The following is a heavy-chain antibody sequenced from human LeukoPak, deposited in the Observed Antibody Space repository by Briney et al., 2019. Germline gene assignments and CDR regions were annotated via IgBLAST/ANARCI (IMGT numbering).Heavy chain of an antibody. Sequence: PSETLSLTCTVSGGSVGGNYWGWIRQPPGKGLEWIGYIYNDGSANYNPSLQSRVIISIDTSKNQFSLKLTSLTAADTAVYYCARAVTGDVFDDWGQGTLVIVSS. CDR3: ARAVTGDVFDD. J-gene: IGHJ4*02. CDR2: IYNDGSA. CDR1: GGSVGGNY. V-gene: IGHV4-59*02. D-gene: IGHD7-27*01.